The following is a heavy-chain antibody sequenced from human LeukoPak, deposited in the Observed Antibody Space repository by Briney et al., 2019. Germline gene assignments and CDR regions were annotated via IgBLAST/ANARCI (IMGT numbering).Heavy chain of an antibody. CDR1: GYTFTGYY. V-gene: IGHV1-2*02. J-gene: IGHJ3*02. CDR3: ARRPYYCSSTSCYTWSYYDFWSGYRNRDAFDI. D-gene: IGHD2-2*02. CDR2: INPNSGGT. Sequence: ASVKVSCKASGYTFTGYYMRWVRQAPGQGLEWMGWINPNSGGTNYAQKFQGSVTMTRDTSISTAYMELSRLRSDDTAVYYCARRPYYCSSTSCYTWSYYDFWSGYRNRDAFDIWGQGTMVTVSS.